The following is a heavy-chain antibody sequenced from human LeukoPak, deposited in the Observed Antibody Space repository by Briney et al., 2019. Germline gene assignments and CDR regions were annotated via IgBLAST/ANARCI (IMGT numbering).Heavy chain of an antibody. CDR1: GFTFSSYW. V-gene: IGHV3-74*01. J-gene: IGHJ4*02. CDR3: TRGCGFTSCPADF. D-gene: IGHD5-18*01. CDR2: FSSDGCDI. Sequence: GGSLRLSCEASGFTFSSYWMHWVRQAPGKGLVWVSLFSSDGCDISYADSVKGRFTISRDSAKNTLYLQMNSLRAEDTAVYFCTRGCGFTSCPADFWGLGTLVTVSS.